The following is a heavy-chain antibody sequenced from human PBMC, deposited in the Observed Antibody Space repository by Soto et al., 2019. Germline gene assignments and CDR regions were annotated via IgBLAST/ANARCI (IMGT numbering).Heavy chain of an antibody. D-gene: IGHD4-17*01. J-gene: IGHJ6*03. V-gene: IGHV3-15*01. Sequence: VGSLRLSCAASGFTFSNAWMSWVRQAPGKGLEWVGRIKSKTDGGTTDYAAPVKGRFTISRDDSKNTLYLQMNSLKTEDTAVYYCSFDDDGDYDYYYYMDVWGKGTTVTVSS. CDR3: SFDDDGDYDYYYYMDV. CDR2: IKSKTDGGTT. CDR1: GFTFSNAW.